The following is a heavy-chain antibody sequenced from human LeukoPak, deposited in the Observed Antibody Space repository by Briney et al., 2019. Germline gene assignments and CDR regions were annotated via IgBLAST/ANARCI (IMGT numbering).Heavy chain of an antibody. V-gene: IGHV1-18*01. Sequence: ASVKVSCKASGYTFTSYGISWVPQAPGQGLEWMGWISAYNGNTNYAQKLQGRVTMTTDTSTSTAYMELRSLRSDDTAVYYCAVGGPYYYDSSGYYFWGQGTLVTVSS. CDR3: AVGGPYYYDSSGYYF. CDR1: GYTFTSYG. J-gene: IGHJ4*02. D-gene: IGHD3-22*01. CDR2: ISAYNGNT.